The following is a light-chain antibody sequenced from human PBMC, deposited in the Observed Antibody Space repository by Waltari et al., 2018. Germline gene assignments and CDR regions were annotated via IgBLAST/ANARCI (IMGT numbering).Light chain of an antibody. CDR2: AAS. Sequence: TCRASQGISSYVTWYQQKPGKAPKLLIDAASTLQSGVPSRFSGSGSGTGFTLTISSLQPEDFATYYCQQLNTYPLTFGPGTKVDIK. V-gene: IGKV1-9*01. J-gene: IGKJ3*01. CDR3: QQLNTYPLT. CDR1: QGISSY.